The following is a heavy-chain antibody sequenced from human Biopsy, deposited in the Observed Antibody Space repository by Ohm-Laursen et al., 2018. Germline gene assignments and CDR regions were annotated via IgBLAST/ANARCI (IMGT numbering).Heavy chain of an antibody. J-gene: IGHJ4*02. Sequence: SLRLSCAASGFTFASHAMRWVRQAPGKGLEWVSLISGSGDTAYYPDSVKGRFTISRDNSKNTLYLEMNSLRAEDTAVYYCAEGDWIYYFDNWGQGVPVTVSS. CDR2: ISGSGDTA. CDR1: GFTFASHA. D-gene: IGHD2-21*02. CDR3: AEGDWIYYFDN. V-gene: IGHV3-23*01.